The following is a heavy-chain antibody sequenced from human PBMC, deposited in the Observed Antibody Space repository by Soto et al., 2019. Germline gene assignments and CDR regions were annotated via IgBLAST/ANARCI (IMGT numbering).Heavy chain of an antibody. J-gene: IGHJ4*02. CDR1: CGSISSSSYY. Sequence: SETLSLTCTVSCGSISSSSYYWGWIRQPPGKGLEWIGSIYYSGSTYYNPSLKSRVTISVDTSKNQFSLKLSSVTAADTAVYYCSRHHSDRRSLVAFCGQGSLVIGSS. CDR3: SRHHSDRRSLVAF. CDR2: IYYSGST. V-gene: IGHV4-39*01. D-gene: IGHD6-13*01.